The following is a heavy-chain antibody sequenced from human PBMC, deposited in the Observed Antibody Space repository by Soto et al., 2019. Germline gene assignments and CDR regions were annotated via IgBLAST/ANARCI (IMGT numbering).Heavy chain of an antibody. D-gene: IGHD4-17*01. Sequence: QVQLVQSGAAVKKPGSSVKVSCKASGGTFSSYTISWVRQAPGQGLEWMGRIIPILGIANYAQKFQGRVTITADKSTSTAYMELSSLRSEDTAVYDCTTVTRPLWYFDLWGRGTLVAVSS. J-gene: IGHJ2*01. CDR2: IIPILGIA. CDR3: TTVTRPLWYFDL. V-gene: IGHV1-69*02. CDR1: GGTFSSYT.